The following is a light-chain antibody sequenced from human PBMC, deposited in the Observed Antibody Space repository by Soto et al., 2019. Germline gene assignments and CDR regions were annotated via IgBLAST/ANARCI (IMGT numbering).Light chain of an antibody. CDR2: EVS. CDR1: SSDVGGYNY. Sequence: QSALTQPPSASGSPGQSVTISCTGTSSDVGGYNYVSWYQQHPAKVPKLMIYEVSKRPSGVPDRFSGSKSGNTASLTVSGLQAEDEADYYCSSYAGSNNLVFGGGTKLTVL. V-gene: IGLV2-8*01. CDR3: SSYAGSNNLV. J-gene: IGLJ2*01.